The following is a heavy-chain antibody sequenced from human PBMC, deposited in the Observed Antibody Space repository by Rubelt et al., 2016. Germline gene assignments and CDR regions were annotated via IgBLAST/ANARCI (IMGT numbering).Heavy chain of an antibody. CDR1: GFSLSTSGVG. V-gene: IGHV2-5*01. CDR3: AHRLDAFDI. Sequence: QITLKESGPTLVKPTQTLTLTCTFSGFSLSTSGVGVGWIRQPPGKALEWLAIIYWNDDKRYSPSLKSRLTITKDTAKNQVVLTMTNMDPVDTATYYCAHRLDAFDIWGQGTMVTVSS. J-gene: IGHJ3*02. CDR2: IYWNDDK.